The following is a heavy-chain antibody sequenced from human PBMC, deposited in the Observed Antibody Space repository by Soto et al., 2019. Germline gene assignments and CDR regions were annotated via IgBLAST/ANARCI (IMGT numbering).Heavy chain of an antibody. V-gene: IGHV3-30*18. D-gene: IGHD3-16*01. CDR2: ISYDGSNK. CDR3: AKDLGYDYIWGSNFYYMDV. CDR1: GLTFSSYG. Sequence: QVQLVESGGGVVQPGRSLRLSCAASGLTFSSYGMHWVRQAPGKGLEWVTIISYDGSNKYYADSVKSRFTISRDNSKNTLYLQMNSLRAEDTAVYYCAKDLGYDYIWGSNFYYMDVWGKGTTVTVSS. J-gene: IGHJ6*03.